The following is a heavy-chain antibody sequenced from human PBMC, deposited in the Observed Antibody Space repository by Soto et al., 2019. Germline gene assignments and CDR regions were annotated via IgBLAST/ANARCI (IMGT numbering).Heavy chain of an antibody. V-gene: IGHV4-30-4*01. J-gene: IGHJ4*02. CDR3: GRAVLMVYAGEYYFDY. CDR1: GGSISSGDYY. Sequence: SETLSLTCTVSGGSISSGDYYWSWIRQPPGKGLEWIGYIYYSGSTYYNPSLKSRVTISVDTSKNQFSLKLSSVTAADTAVYYCGRAVLMVYAGEYYFDYWGQGTLVTVSS. CDR2: IYYSGST. D-gene: IGHD2-8*01.